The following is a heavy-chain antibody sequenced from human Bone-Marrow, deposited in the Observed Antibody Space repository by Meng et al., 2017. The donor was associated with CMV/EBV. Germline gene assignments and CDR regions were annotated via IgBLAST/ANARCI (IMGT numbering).Heavy chain of an antibody. CDR2: IRSKAYGGTT. J-gene: IGHJ4*02. D-gene: IGHD6-13*01. CDR3: TRVDSSSWYGGDFDY. CDR1: GFTFGDYA. V-gene: IGHV3-49*04. Sequence: GGSLRLSCTASGFTFGDYAMSWVRQAPGKGLEWVGFIRSKAYGGTTEYAASVKGRFTISRDDSKSIAYLQMNSLKTEDTAVYYCTRVDSSSWYGGDFDYWGQGKLVTFSS.